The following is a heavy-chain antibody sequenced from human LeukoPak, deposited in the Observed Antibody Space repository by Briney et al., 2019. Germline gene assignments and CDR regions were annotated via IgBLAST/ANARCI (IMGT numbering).Heavy chain of an antibody. CDR2: ISYDGSNK. V-gene: IGHV3-30-3*02. CDR1: GYTFTGYY. D-gene: IGHD3-9*01. CDR3: AKDRDIILTGHGMDV. J-gene: IGHJ6*02. Sequence: SCKASGYTFTGYYMHWVRQAPGKGLEWVAVISYDGSNKYYADSVKGRFTISRDNSKNTLYLQMNNLRAEDTAVYYCAKDRDIILTGHGMDVWGQGTTVTVSS.